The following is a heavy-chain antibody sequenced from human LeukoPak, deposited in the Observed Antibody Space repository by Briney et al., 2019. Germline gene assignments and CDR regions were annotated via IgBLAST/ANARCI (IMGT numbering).Heavy chain of an antibody. CDR1: GFTFSSYG. Sequence: GGPQRLFCAACGFTFSSYGTLGLRQARERGREWGTVIWYNGSNKYYADSMKGRFTTSRDNSKTPLYLQMNSLTAEDTAVYYCAREYDYYDSSGYLQYSQHWGQGTLVTVSS. CDR3: AREYDYYDSSGYLQYSQH. CDR2: IWYNGSNK. D-gene: IGHD3-22*01. V-gene: IGHV3-33*01. J-gene: IGHJ1*01.